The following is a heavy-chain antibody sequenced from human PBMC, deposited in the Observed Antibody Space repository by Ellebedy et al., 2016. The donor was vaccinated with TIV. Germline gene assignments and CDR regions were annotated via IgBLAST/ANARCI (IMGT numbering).Heavy chain of an antibody. CDR2: LYTTGST. D-gene: IGHD3-22*01. J-gene: IGHJ4*02. Sequence: SETLSLTXTVSGASITSFYWNWLRQPAGKGLEWIGRLYTTGSTNYNPSLKSRVTISMDTSKNQFSLNLSSVTAADTAVYYCARDPLATYYESSAYYSSDYWGQGTLVTVSS. CDR1: GASITSFY. V-gene: IGHV4-4*07. CDR3: ARDPLATYYESSAYYSSDY.